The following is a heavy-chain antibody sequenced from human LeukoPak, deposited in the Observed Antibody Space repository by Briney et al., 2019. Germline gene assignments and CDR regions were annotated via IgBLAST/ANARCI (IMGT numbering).Heavy chain of an antibody. J-gene: IGHJ6*03. CDR3: ARGRVGYDILTGRYYYYYMDV. V-gene: IGHV4-59*01. D-gene: IGHD3-9*01. Sequence: PSETLSLTCTVSGGSISSYYWSWIRQPPGKGLEWIGYIYYSGSTNYNPSLKSRVTISVDTSKNQFSLKLSSMTAADTAVYYRARGRVGYDILTGRYYYYYMDVWGKGTTVTISS. CDR2: IYYSGST. CDR1: GGSISSYY.